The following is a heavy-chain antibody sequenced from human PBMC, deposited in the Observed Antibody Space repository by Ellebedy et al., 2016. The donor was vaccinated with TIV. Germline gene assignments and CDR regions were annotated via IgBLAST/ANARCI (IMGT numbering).Heavy chain of an antibody. J-gene: IGHJ4*02. CDR2: INSDGSST. V-gene: IGHV3-74*01. D-gene: IGHD3-16*01. CDR3: ASGVRDY. CDR1: GFTFSSYW. Sequence: GESLKISXAASGFTFSSYWMHWVRQAPGKGLVWVSRINSDGSSTSYADSVKGRFTISRDNAKNTLYLQMNSLRAEDTAVYYCASGVRDYWGQGTLVTVSS.